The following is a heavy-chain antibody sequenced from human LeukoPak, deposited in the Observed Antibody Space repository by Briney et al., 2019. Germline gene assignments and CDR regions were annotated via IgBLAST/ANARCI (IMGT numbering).Heavy chain of an antibody. CDR1: GYTFTSYD. J-gene: IGHJ6*02. CDR3: ASYDFWSGYYLSGYYGMDV. Sequence: ASVKVSCKASGYTFTSYDINWVRQATGQGLEWMGWINPNSGGTNYAQKFQGRVTMTRDTSISTAYMELSRLRSDDTAVYYCASYDFWSGYYLSGYYGMDVWGQGTTVTVSS. CDR2: INPNSGGT. V-gene: IGHV1-2*02. D-gene: IGHD3-3*01.